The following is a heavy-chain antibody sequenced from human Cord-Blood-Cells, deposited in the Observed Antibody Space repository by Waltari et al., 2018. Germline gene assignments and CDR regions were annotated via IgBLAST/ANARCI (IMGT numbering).Heavy chain of an antibody. D-gene: IGHD3-10*01. V-gene: IGHV4-39*07. CDR2: IYYSGST. J-gene: IGHJ4*02. CDR1: GGSISSSSYY. CDR3: ARRRVGRALDY. Sequence: QLQLQESGPGLVKPSETLSLTCTVSGGSISSSSYYWGWIRQPPGKGLEWIGSIYYSGSTYDNPSLKSQVTISVDTSKNQFSLKLSSVTAADTAVYYCARRRVGRALDYWGQGTLVTVSS.